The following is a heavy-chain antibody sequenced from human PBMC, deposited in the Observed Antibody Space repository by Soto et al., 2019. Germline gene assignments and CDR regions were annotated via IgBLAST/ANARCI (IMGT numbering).Heavy chain of an antibody. J-gene: IGHJ3*02. CDR2: ISAYNGNT. CDR3: AFSGESGGVPKNIVATLDDAFDI. CDR1: GYTFTSYG. V-gene: IGHV1-18*01. Sequence: QVQLVQSGAEVKKPGASVKVSCKASGYTFTSYGISWVRQAPGQGLEWMGWISAYNGNTNYAQKLQGRVTMTTDTSTRTAYMELRSLRSDDTAVYYCAFSGESGGVPKNIVATLDDAFDIWGQGTMVTVSS. D-gene: IGHD5-12*01.